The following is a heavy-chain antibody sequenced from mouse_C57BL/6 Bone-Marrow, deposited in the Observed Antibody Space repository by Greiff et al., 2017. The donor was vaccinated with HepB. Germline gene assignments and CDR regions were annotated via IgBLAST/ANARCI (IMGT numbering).Heavy chain of an antibody. CDR3: ARPFLTSAGFAY. D-gene: IGHD1-1*01. Sequence: VQLKESGGGLVQPGESLKLSCESNEYEFPSHDMSWVRKTPEKRLELVADINSDGGSTYYPDTMERRFIISRDNTKKTLYLQMSSLRSEDTALYYCARPFLTSAGFAYWGQGTLVTVSA. V-gene: IGHV5-2*01. CDR2: INSDGGST. J-gene: IGHJ3*01. CDR1: EYEFPSHD.